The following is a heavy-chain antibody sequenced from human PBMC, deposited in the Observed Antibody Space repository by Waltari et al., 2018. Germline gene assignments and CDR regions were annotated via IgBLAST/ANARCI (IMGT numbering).Heavy chain of an antibody. J-gene: IGHJ5*01. Sequence: QVLLQESGPGLLKPSQTLSLTCTVSGGSINSDDYYWTGIRQLPGKGLEWIGYIFSRGSTYYNPSLNSRPTMSVDSSKNQFSLSLTSVTAADTAVYYCARDRRLGSKPGVRDCFDSWGQGTLVTVSS. V-gene: IGHV4-30-4*08. D-gene: IGHD3-16*01. CDR2: IFSRGST. CDR3: ARDRRLGSKPGVRDCFDS. CDR1: GGSINSDDYY.